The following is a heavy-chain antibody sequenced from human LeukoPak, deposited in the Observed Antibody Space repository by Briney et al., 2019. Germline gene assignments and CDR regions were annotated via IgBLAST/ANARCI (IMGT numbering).Heavy chain of an antibody. CDR3: ARTGSTVTMLYPFDH. Sequence: PSETLSLTCTVSGGSIRSYYWSWIRQPPGKGLEWIGYIYYSGSTNYNPSLKSRVSISVDTSKNQFSLKLSSVTAADTAVYYCARTGSTVTMLYPFDHWGQGTLVTVSS. J-gene: IGHJ4*02. CDR1: GGSIRSYY. V-gene: IGHV4-59*01. D-gene: IGHD4-17*01. CDR2: IYYSGST.